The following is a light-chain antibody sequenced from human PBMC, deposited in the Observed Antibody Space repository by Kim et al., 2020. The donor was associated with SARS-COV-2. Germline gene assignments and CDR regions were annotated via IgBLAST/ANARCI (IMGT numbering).Light chain of an antibody. CDR2: YDS. Sequence: SYELNQPPSVSVAPGKTARITCGGNNIGSKSVHWYQQKPGQAPVLVIYYDSDRPSGIPERFSGSNSGNTATLTISRVEAGDEADYYCQVWDSSSDGVFGGGTQLTVL. CDR1: NIGSKS. CDR3: QVWDSSSDGV. V-gene: IGLV3-21*04. J-gene: IGLJ3*02.